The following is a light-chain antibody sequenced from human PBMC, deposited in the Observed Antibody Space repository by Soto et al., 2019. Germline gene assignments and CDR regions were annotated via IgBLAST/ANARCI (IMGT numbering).Light chain of an antibody. CDR1: NSDIGAYNF. Sequence: QSALTQPRSVSGSPGQSVTFSCIGTNSDIGAYNFVSWYQQHPGKAPKLMIFGVTERPSGVPDRFSGSKSGNTASLTVSGLQADDEAVYYCYSYAGRNIWVFDGGTKVTVL. CDR3: YSYAGRNIWV. J-gene: IGLJ3*02. V-gene: IGLV2-11*01. CDR2: GVT.